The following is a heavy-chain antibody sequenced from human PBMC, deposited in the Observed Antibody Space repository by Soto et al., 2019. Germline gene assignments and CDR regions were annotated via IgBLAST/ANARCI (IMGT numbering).Heavy chain of an antibody. Sequence: GGSLRLSCAAFGFTFSSCAMSWVRQAPGKGLEWVSSISGSGGTSYYADSVKGRFTLSRDNSKNTLFLQMNSLRAEDTAVYYCAKGGYYYDTSGPTFEYWGQGTLVTVSS. CDR3: AKGGYYYDTSGPTFEY. J-gene: IGHJ4*02. CDR1: GFTFSSCA. V-gene: IGHV3-23*01. CDR2: ISGSGGTS. D-gene: IGHD3-22*01.